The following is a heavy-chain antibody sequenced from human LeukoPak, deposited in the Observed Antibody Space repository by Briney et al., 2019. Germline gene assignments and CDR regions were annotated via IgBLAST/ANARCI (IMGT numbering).Heavy chain of an antibody. CDR1: GFTFTTSA. J-gene: IGHJ4*02. D-gene: IGHD6-19*01. CDR2: IVVGSGNT. CDR3: AAGSGWYRFDY. Sequence: SVKVSCKASGFTFTTSAVQWVRQARGQRLGWIGWIVVGSGNTNYAQKFQERVTITRDMSTSTAYMELSSLRSEDTAVYFCAAGSGWYRFDYWGQGTLVTVSS. V-gene: IGHV1-58*01.